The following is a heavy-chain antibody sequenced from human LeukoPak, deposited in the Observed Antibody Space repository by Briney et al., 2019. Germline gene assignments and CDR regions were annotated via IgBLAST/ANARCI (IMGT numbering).Heavy chain of an antibody. D-gene: IGHD1-26*01. CDR1: GGSITRYF. V-gene: IGHV4-59*01. CDR3: ARGRYGFDS. CDR2: IYYTGST. Sequence: SETLSLTCTVSGGSITRYFCSWIRQPPGKGLEWIGYIYYTGSTNCNPSLKGRVTISVDTSKNQFSLNLTSVTAADTAVYYCARGRYGFDSWGQGTLVTVSS. J-gene: IGHJ4*02.